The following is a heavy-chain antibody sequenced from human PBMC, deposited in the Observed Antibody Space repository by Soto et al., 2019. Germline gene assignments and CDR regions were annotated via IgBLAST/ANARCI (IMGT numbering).Heavy chain of an antibody. V-gene: IGHV1-69*13. J-gene: IGHJ6*02. CDR1: GGTFSSYA. Sequence: ASVKVSCKASGGTFSSYAISWVRQAPGQGLEWMGGIIPIFGTANYAQKFQGRVTITADESTSTAYMELSSLRSEDTAVYYCARGGPTYCSSTSCYENDYYYYYGMDVWGQGTTVTVSS. CDR3: ARGGPTYCSSTSCYENDYYYYYGMDV. D-gene: IGHD2-2*01. CDR2: IIPIFGTA.